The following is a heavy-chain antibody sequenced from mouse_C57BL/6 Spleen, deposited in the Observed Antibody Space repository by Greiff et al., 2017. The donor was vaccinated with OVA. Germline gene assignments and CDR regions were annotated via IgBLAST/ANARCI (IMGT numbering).Heavy chain of an antibody. CDR3: ARRYGYYAMDY. D-gene: IGHD2-10*02. CDR1: GFTFSDYG. V-gene: IGHV5-17*01. J-gene: IGHJ4*01. CDR2: ISSGSSTI. Sequence: EVHLVESGGGLVKPGGSLKLSCAASGFTFSDYGMHWVRQAPEKGLEWVAYISSGSSTIYYADTVKGRFTISRDNAKNTLFLQMTSLRSEDTAMYYCARRYGYYAMDYWGQGTSVTVSS.